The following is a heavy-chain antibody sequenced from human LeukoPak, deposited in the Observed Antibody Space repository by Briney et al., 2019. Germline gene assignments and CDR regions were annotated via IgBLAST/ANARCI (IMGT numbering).Heavy chain of an antibody. Sequence: SETLSLTCTVSGGSISSGSFFWSWIRQPAGKGLELIGRIYPTGSTNYNPSLKSRVTISLDTSKNQFSLKLTSVTAADTAVYYCAKMHPFPENWFDPWGRGTLVTVSS. CDR3: AKMHPFPENWFDP. CDR2: IYPTGST. J-gene: IGHJ5*02. V-gene: IGHV4-61*02. D-gene: IGHD1-14*01. CDR1: GGSISSGSFF.